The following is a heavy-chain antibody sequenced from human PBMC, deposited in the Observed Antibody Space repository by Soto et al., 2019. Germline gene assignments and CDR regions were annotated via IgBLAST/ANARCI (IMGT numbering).Heavy chain of an antibody. CDR3: ARSEPHPSAVTYYYYRMDV. CDR2: IIPIFGTA. D-gene: IGHD3-10*01. CDR1: GGTFSSYA. V-gene: IGHV1-69*06. J-gene: IGHJ6*02. Sequence: QVQLVQSGAEVQKPGSSVKVSCKASGGTFSSYAISWVRPAPGQGLEWMGGIIPIFGTANYAQKVQGRVTITADKSTSTAYMELSSLRSEDTAVYYCARSEPHPSAVTYYYYRMDVWGQGTTVTVSS.